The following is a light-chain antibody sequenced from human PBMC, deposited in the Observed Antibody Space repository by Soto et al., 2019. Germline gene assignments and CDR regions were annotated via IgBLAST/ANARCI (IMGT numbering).Light chain of an antibody. V-gene: IGKV1-5*03. CDR1: QDISNY. J-gene: IGKJ4*01. CDR3: QQFSTFFLT. Sequence: GDRVTITCQASQDISNYLNWYQQKPGKAPKLLIYEASSLQSGVPSRFSGSGSGTEFTLTISSLQPDDFGTYFCQQFSTFFLTFGGGTKVDIK. CDR2: EAS.